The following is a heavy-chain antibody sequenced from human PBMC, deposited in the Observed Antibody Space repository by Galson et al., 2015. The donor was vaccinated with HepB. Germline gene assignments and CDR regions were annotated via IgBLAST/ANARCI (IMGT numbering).Heavy chain of an antibody. D-gene: IGHD3-16*02. CDR2: ISAYNGNT. J-gene: IGHJ3*02. V-gene: IGHV1-18*01. CDR1: GYTFTSYG. CDR3: ARQQASDYDYVWGSYRLDAFDI. Sequence: SVKVSCKASGYTFTSYGISWVRQAPGQGLEWMGWISAYNGNTNYAQKLQGRVTMTTDTSTSTAYMELRSLRSDDTAVYYCARQQASDYDYVWGSYRLDAFDIWSQGTMVTVSS.